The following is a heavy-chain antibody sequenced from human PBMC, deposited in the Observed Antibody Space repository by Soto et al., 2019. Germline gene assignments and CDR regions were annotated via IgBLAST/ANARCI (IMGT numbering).Heavy chain of an antibody. Sequence: GEALKISFKGSGYSFTIYWIGWALQIPGKXLEWIGIIYPGDSDNRYRPPLQGQVNISADKYISTDYLKWSSLKESDTAMYYCARNPFLDFWSGYTNWFDHWGQGTLVTVSS. V-gene: IGHV5-51*01. J-gene: IGHJ5*02. D-gene: IGHD3-3*01. CDR3: ARNPFLDFWSGYTNWFDH. CDR2: IYPGDSDN. CDR1: GYSFTIYW.